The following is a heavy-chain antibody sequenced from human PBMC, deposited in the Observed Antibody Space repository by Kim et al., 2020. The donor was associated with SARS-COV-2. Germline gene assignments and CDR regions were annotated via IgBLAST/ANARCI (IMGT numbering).Heavy chain of an antibody. Sequence: KSRVTISVDTSKNQFSLKLSSVTAADTAVYYCARTPEQWLVEGYYGMDVWGQGTTVTVSS. V-gene: IGHV4-59*01. D-gene: IGHD6-19*01. CDR3: ARTPEQWLVEGYYGMDV. J-gene: IGHJ6*02.